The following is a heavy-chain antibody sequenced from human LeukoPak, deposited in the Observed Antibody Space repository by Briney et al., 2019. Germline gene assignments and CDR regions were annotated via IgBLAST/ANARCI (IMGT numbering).Heavy chain of an antibody. D-gene: IGHD3-3*01. V-gene: IGHV4-39*07. CDR1: GGSISSSSYY. CDR2: IYHSGST. J-gene: IGHJ6*03. CDR3: AIDFWSGYYTLPNYYYYYMDV. Sequence: SETLSLTCTVSGGSISSSSYYWGWIRQPPGKGLEWIGSIYHSGSTYYNPSLKSRVTISVDTSKNQFSLKLSSVTAADTAVYYCAIDFWSGYYTLPNYYYYYMDVWGKGTTVTVSS.